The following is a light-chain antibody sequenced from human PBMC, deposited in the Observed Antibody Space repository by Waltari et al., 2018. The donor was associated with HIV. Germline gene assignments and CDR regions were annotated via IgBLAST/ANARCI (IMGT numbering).Light chain of an antibody. Sequence: QSVLTQVASVSGSPGQSITISCSGTSRDVGSYNLVPWYQQHPGKAPKLIIYEVRKRPSGVSSRFSGSRSGNTASLTISGLQGEDEADYYCCSFVGSSTSWVFGGGTKLTVL. CDR1: SRDVGSYNL. V-gene: IGLV2-23*02. CDR2: EVR. CDR3: CSFVGSSTSWV. J-gene: IGLJ3*02.